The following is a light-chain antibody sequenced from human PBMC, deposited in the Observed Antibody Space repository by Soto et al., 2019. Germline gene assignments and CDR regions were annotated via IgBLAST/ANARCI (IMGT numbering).Light chain of an antibody. CDR2: AAS. CDR1: QSISSY. CDR3: QESYSTPLT. J-gene: IGKJ3*01. Sequence: DIQMTQSPSSLSASVGDRVTITCRASQSISSYLNWYQQKPGKAPKLLIYAASSLQSGAPSRIKGRGSGTDFTLTISSLPPEDFATYYCQESYSTPLTFGPGTKVDIK. V-gene: IGKV1-39*01.